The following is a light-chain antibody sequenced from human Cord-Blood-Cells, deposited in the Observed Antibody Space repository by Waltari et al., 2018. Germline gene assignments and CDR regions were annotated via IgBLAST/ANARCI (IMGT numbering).Light chain of an antibody. J-gene: IGLJ2*01. CDR1: SSDVGGHNY. Sequence: QSALPQPRSVSGSPGQSVTISCTGTSSDVGGHNYVSWYQQHPGKAPKLMIYDVSKRPSGVPDRFSGSKSGNTASLTISGLQAEDEADYYCCSYAGSYTVVFGGGTKLTVL. V-gene: IGLV2-11*01. CDR3: CSYAGSYTVV. CDR2: DVS.